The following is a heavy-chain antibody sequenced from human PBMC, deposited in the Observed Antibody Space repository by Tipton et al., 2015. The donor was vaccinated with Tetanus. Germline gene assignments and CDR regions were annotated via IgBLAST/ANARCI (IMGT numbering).Heavy chain of an antibody. CDR3: AREADCSGGSCFSGDFDT. CDR1: GFIFSSYG. Sequence: SLRLSCAASGFIFSSYGIHWVRQAPGKGLEWVAVSWYDGTDKYYADSVKGRFTISRDNSKNTLYLQMNSLRAEDMALYYCAREADCSGGSCFSGDFDTWGQGTQVTVSS. V-gene: IGHV3-33*01. CDR2: SWYDGTDK. J-gene: IGHJ4*02. D-gene: IGHD2-15*01.